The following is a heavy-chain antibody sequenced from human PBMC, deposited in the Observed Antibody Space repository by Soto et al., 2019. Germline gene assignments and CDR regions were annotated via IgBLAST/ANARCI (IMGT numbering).Heavy chain of an antibody. CDR1: GLTISGKKY. CDR3: ATWHEREHAYDV. CDR2: LYDVDGS. D-gene: IGHD1-1*01. V-gene: IGHV3-53*01. Sequence: DVQLVGSGGGLIQPGESLRLSCAAFGLTISGKKYVAWVRLAPGKGLEWVSALYDVDGSFYADSVKGRFTTSSDSSKTTVYLQMNDLRPDDTAVYYCATWHEREHAYDVWGQGTTVTVSS. J-gene: IGHJ3*01.